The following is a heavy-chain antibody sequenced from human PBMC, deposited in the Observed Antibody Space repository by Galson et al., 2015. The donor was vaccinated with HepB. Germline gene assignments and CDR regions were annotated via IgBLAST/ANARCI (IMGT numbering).Heavy chain of an antibody. Sequence: SLRLSCAASGFTFGDYAMSWFRQAPGKGLEWVGFIRSKAYGGTTEYAASVKGRFTISRDDSKSIAYLQMNSLKTEDTAVYYCTRNYGSGSYNEKYYFDYWGQGTLVTVSS. D-gene: IGHD3-10*01. V-gene: IGHV3-49*03. CDR2: IRSKAYGGTT. CDR1: GFTFGDYA. J-gene: IGHJ4*02. CDR3: TRNYGSGSYNEKYYFDY.